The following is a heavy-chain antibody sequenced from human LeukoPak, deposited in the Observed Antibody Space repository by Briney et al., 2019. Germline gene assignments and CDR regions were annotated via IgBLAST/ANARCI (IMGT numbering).Heavy chain of an antibody. Sequence: SETLSLTCTVSGYSISSGYYWGCIRQPPGKGLEWIGNIYHSGSTYYNPSLKSRVTISVDTSKNQFSLKLSSVTAADTAVYYCARVSRGSGSYEEGGWFDPWGQGTLVTVSS. CDR1: GYSISSGYY. CDR3: ARVSRGSGSYEEGGWFDP. D-gene: IGHD3-10*01. J-gene: IGHJ5*02. CDR2: IYHSGST. V-gene: IGHV4-38-2*02.